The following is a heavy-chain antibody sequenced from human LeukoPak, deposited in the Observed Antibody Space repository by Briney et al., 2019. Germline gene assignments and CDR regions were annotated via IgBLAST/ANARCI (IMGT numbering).Heavy chain of an antibody. CDR3: ARHPVESGATRWEGLVAAFDI. D-gene: IGHD1-26*01. V-gene: IGHV5-51*01. CDR2: IYPGDSDT. CDR1: GYSFTSYW. Sequence: GESLKISCKGSGYSFTSYWIGWVRQMPGKGLEWMGIIYPGDSDTRYSPSFQGQVTISADKSISTAYLQWSSLKASDTAMYYCARHPVESGATRWEGLVAAFDIWGQGTMVTVSS. J-gene: IGHJ3*02.